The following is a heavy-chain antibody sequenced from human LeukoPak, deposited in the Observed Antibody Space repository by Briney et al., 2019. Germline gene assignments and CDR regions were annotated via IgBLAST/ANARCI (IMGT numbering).Heavy chain of an antibody. V-gene: IGHV6-1*01. CDR1: GDSFSSNSAA. CDR2: TYYRSKWYS. D-gene: IGHD2-15*01. Sequence: SQTLSLTCVISGDSFSSNSAAWNWIRQSPSRGLEWLGRTYYRSKWYSDFAEYVKGRITINPDTSKNQFSLQLISATPEDTAVYYCARGQTGSGRIFDYWGQGTLVTVSS. J-gene: IGHJ4*02. CDR3: ARGQTGSGRIFDY.